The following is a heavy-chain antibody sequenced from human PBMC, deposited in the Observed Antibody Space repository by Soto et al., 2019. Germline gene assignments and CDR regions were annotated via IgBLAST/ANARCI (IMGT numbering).Heavy chain of an antibody. D-gene: IGHD6-6*01. V-gene: IGHV3-48*02. CDR1: GFTFSSYS. Sequence: GGSLRLSCAASGFTFSSYSMNWVRQAPGKGLEWVSYISSSSSTIYYADSVKGRFTISRDNAKNSLYLQMNSLRDEDTAVYYCARDSSREAARPDYFDYWGQGTLVTVSS. J-gene: IGHJ4*02. CDR3: ARDSSREAARPDYFDY. CDR2: ISSSSSTI.